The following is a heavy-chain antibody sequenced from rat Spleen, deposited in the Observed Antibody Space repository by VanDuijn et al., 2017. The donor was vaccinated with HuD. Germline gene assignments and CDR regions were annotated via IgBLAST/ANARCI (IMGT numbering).Heavy chain of an antibody. CDR2: IRTKSNNYAT. CDR3: AWWGTY. Sequence: EVQVLESGGGLVQPGNSLKLSCATSGLTFSTAWMFWYRQFPEKRPEWVARIRTKSNNYATDYTESVKGRFTISRDDSKSSIYLQMNNLKEEDTAIYYCAWWGTYWGQGVMVTVSS. V-gene: IGHV6-6*01. CDR1: GLTFSTAW. J-gene: IGHJ2*01.